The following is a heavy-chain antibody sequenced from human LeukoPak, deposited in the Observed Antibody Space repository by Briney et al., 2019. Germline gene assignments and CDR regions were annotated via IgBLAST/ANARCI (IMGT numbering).Heavy chain of an antibody. J-gene: IGHJ6*02. V-gene: IGHV4-39*01. CDR1: GSSISSSIYY. Sequence: SETLSLTCTVSGSSISSSIYYWGWIRQPPGKGLEWIGSIYYTGSTYFNPSLKNRVTISVDTSKNHFSLELSSMTAADTAVYYCAKQEAVTATYFYGMDVWGQGTTVTVSS. CDR3: AKQEAVTATYFYGMDV. CDR2: IYYTGST. D-gene: IGHD2-21*02.